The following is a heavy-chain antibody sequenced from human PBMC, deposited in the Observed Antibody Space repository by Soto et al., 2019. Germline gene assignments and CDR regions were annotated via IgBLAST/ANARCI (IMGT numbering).Heavy chain of an antibody. CDR3: AEQTGDTPRVPFDV. V-gene: IGHV1-69*01. J-gene: IGHJ4*02. Sequence: QVQLVQSGAEVKKPGSSVKVSCLASRGTFNRYAINWVRQAPGHGLEWLGALVPQFGTPNYAQKFQDRVTIVADESTNTTSMELRGLTSDDTAVCYCAEQTGDTPRVPFDVWAQGTLVTVSS. CDR1: RGTFNRYA. CDR2: LVPQFGTP. D-gene: IGHD5-18*01.